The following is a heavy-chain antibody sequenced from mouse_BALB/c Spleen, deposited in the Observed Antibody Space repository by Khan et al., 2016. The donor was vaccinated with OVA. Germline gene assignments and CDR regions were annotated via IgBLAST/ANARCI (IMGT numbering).Heavy chain of an antibody. D-gene: IGHD1-1*01. CDR1: GYTFINYW. V-gene: IGHV1-7*01. CDR2: INPSTGYT. Sequence: QVQLKQSGAELAKPGASVKMSCKASGYTFINYWILWVKQRPGQGLEWIGYINPSTGYTEYNQNFKDKATLTADKSSSTAYMQLSSLTSEESAVYYSARRGLRWDVDYWGQGTTLTVSS. J-gene: IGHJ2*01. CDR3: ARRGLRWDVDY.